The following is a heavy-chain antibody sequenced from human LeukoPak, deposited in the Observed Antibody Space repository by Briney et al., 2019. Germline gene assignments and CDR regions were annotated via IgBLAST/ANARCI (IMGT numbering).Heavy chain of an antibody. J-gene: IGHJ4*02. CDR2: ISDSGGST. V-gene: IGHV3-23*01. D-gene: IGHD6-13*01. Sequence: QAGGSLRLSCAASGFTFSSYAMSWVRQAPGKGLEWVSAISDSGGSTYYADSVKGRFTISRDNSKNTLYLQMNSLRAEDTAVYYCAKDHYSSSWYYFDYWGQGTLVTVSS. CDR3: AKDHYSSSWYYFDY. CDR1: GFTFSSYA.